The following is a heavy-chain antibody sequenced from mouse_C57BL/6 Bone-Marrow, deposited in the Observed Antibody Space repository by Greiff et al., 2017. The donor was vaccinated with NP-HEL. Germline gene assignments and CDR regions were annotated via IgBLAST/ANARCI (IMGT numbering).Heavy chain of an antibody. CDR1: GYTFTSYW. D-gene: IGHD2-4*01. V-gene: IGHV1-5*01. CDR3: TRGGLGDYGRDY. J-gene: IGHJ2*01. Sequence: QQSGTVLARPGASVKMSCKTSGYTFTSYWMHWVKQRPGQGLEWIGAIYPGNSDTSYNQKFTGKAKLTAVTSASTAYMELSSLTNEDSAVYYCTRGGLGDYGRDYWGQGTTLTVSS. CDR2: IYPGNSDT.